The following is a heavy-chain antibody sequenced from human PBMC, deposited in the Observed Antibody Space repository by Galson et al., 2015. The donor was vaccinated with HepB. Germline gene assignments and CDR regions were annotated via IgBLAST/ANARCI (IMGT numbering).Heavy chain of an antibody. Sequence: LSLTCTVSGGSISSYYWSWIRQPPGKGLEWIGYIYYSGSTNYNPSLKSRVTISVDTSKNQFSLKLSSVTAADTAVYYCAKYSSGWIDWFDPWGQGTLVTVSS. CDR1: GGSISSYY. J-gene: IGHJ5*02. V-gene: IGHV4-59*08. CDR2: IYYSGST. D-gene: IGHD6-19*01. CDR3: AKYSSGWIDWFDP.